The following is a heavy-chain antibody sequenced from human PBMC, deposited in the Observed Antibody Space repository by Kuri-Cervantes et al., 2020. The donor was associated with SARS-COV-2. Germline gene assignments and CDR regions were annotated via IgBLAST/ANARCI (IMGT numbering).Heavy chain of an antibody. Sequence: GESLKISCAASGFTFSSYSMLWVRQAPGKGLEWVGRIKSKTDGGTTDYAAPVKGRFTISRDDSKNTLYLQMNSLKTEDTAVYYCTTDIVVVPAARVDYYYMDVWGKGTTVTVSS. V-gene: IGHV3-15*01. J-gene: IGHJ6*03. CDR1: GFTFSSYS. CDR3: TTDIVVVPAARVDYYYMDV. CDR2: IKSKTDGGTT. D-gene: IGHD2-2*01.